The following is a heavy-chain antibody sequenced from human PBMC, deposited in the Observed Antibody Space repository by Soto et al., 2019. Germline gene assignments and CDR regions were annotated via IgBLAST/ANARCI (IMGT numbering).Heavy chain of an antibody. J-gene: IGHJ6*02. Sequence: EVQLVESGGGLIQPGGSLRLSCAASGFTVSSNYMNWVRQAPGKGLEWVSVIYSGGSAYYAAAVKGRFTITRENSKNTGYRQMNSLRAEDTAEYYCAKKRSGVVAAMDVGGQGTTVTVSS. D-gene: IGHD3-3*01. CDR2: IYSGGSA. CDR3: AKKRSGVVAAMDV. V-gene: IGHV3-53*01. CDR1: GFTVSSNY.